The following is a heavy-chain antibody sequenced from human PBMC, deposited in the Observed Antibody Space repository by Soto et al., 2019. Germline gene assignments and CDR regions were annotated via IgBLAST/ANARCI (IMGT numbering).Heavy chain of an antibody. CDR2: TYYSGST. CDR1: GGSISRSSFY. Sequence: QLQLQESGPGLVKPSETLSLTCTVSGGSISRSSFYWGWIRQPPGKGLEWIGTTYYSGSTYYNPSLKSRVTISVDTSKNQFSLKLSSVTAADTAVYYCARQQREMYSSVSYGAFDYCGQGTLVTVSS. D-gene: IGHD6-19*01. V-gene: IGHV4-39*01. J-gene: IGHJ4*02. CDR3: ARQQREMYSSVSYGAFDY.